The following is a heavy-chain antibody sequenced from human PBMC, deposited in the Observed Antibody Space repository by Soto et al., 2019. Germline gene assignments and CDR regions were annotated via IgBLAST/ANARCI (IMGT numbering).Heavy chain of an antibody. Sequence: SETLSLTCAVYGGSFSGYYWSWIRQPPGKGQEWIGEINHSGSTNYNPSLKSRVTISVDTSKNQFSLKLSSVTAADTALYYCVRGRRGGYTVTLFFDYWGQGTLVTVSS. V-gene: IGHV4-34*01. CDR2: INHSGST. D-gene: IGHD4-17*01. CDR1: GGSFSGYY. CDR3: VRGRRGGYTVTLFFDY. J-gene: IGHJ4*02.